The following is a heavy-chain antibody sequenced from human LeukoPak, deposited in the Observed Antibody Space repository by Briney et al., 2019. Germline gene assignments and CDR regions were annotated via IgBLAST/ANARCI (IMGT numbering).Heavy chain of an antibody. V-gene: IGHV1-8*01. CDR2: MNPNSGNT. D-gene: IGHD3-10*01. J-gene: IGHJ5*02. CDR3: ARAIRITMVRGVIQFPNWFDP. CDR1: GYTFTSYD. Sequence: ASVKVSCKASGYTFTSYDINWVRQATGQGLEWMGWMNPNSGNTGYAQKFQGRVTMTRNTSISTAYMELSSLRSEDTAVYYCARAIRITMVRGVIQFPNWFDPWGQGTLVTVSS.